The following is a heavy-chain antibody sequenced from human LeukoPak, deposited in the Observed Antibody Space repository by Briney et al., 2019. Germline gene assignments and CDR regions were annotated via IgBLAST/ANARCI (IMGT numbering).Heavy chain of an antibody. CDR1: GFTFRSYW. J-gene: IGHJ4*02. Sequence: GGSLRLSCVASGFTFRSYWMHWVRQAPGKGLEWVSRINADGRTPSYADSVRGRFTISRDNAKNSLYLQMNSLRDEDTAVYYCARAAYNSSPDYWGQGTLVTVSS. CDR2: INADGRTP. CDR3: ARAAYNSSPDY. D-gene: IGHD6-13*01. V-gene: IGHV3-74*01.